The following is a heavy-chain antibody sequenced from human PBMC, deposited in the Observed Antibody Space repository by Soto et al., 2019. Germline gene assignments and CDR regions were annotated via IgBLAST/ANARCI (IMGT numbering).Heavy chain of an antibody. V-gene: IGHV1-2*04. J-gene: IGHJ3*02. D-gene: IGHD3-22*01. CDR2: INPNSGGT. CDR1: GYTFTGYY. Sequence: ASVKVSCKASGYTFTGYYMHWVRQAPGQGLEWMGWINPNSGGTSYAQKFQGWVTMTRDTSISTAYMELSRLRSDDTAVYYCAXPYYYDSSGYYSDAFDIWGQGTMVTVSS. CDR3: AXPYYYDSSGYYSDAFDI.